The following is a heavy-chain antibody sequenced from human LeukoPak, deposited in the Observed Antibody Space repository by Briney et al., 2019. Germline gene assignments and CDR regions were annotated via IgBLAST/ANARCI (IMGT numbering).Heavy chain of an antibody. V-gene: IGHV4-34*01. Sequence: KPSETLSLTCAVYGGSFSGYYWSWIRQPPGKGLEWIGEINHSGSTNYNPSLKSRVTISVDTSKNQFSLKLSSVTAADTAVYYCARALGTISLDVWGQGTTVTVS. CDR1: GGSFSGYY. J-gene: IGHJ6*02. D-gene: IGHD3-3*01. CDR2: INHSGST. CDR3: ARALGTISLDV.